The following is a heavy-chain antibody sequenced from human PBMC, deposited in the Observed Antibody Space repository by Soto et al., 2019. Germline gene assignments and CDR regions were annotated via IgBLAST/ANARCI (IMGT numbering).Heavy chain of an antibody. Sequence: GGSLRLSCAASGFTFSSYAMSWVRQAPGKGLEWVSAISGSGGSTYYADSVKGRFTISRDNSKNTLYLQMNGLRAEDTAVYYCAKALTGFDAFDIWGQGTMVTVSS. CDR1: GFTFSSYA. J-gene: IGHJ3*02. CDR2: ISGSGGST. CDR3: AKALTGFDAFDI. D-gene: IGHD7-27*01. V-gene: IGHV3-23*01.